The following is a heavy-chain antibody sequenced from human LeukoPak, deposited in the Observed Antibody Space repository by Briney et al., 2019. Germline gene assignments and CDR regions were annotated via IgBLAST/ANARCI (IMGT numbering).Heavy chain of an antibody. V-gene: IGHV6-1*01. D-gene: IGHD6-13*01. Sequence: SQTLSLTCALSGDIVSSNSAAWNWIRQSPSRGLESLGRTYYRSNLYNDYAISVKSRIIINPDTSKNQFSLQLNSVTPEDTAVYYCARGNDGYSSSADYWGQGTLVTVSS. CDR3: ARGNDGYSSSADY. CDR2: TYYRSNLYN. CDR1: GDIVSSNSAA. J-gene: IGHJ4*02.